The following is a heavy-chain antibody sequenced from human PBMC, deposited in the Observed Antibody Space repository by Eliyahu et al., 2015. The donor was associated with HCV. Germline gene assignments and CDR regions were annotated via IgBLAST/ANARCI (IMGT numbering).Heavy chain of an antibody. Sequence: QVKLVESGGGGVQPERSLRLSCAASGFTFSSYAMHWVRQAPGKGLEWVTVISYDGSNKYYADSVKGRFTISRDNSKNTLYLQMNNLRAEDTAVYYCAKDAYDSSGYLFDCWGQGTLVTVSS. D-gene: IGHD3-22*01. V-gene: IGHV3-30-3*01. CDR2: ISYDGSNK. CDR3: AKDAYDSSGYLFDC. CDR1: GFTFSSYA. J-gene: IGHJ4*02.